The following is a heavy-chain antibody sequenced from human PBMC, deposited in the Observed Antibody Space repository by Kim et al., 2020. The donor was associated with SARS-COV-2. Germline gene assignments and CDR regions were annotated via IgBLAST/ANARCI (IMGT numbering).Heavy chain of an antibody. CDR2: ISSSSSYT. V-gene: IGHV3-11*06. CDR3: ARDGIAAEYYYGMDV. Sequence: GGSLRLSCAASGFTFSDYYMSWIRQAPGKGLEWVSYISSSSSYTNYADSVKGRFTISRDNAKNSLYLQMNSLRAEDTAVYYCARDGIAAEYYYGMDVWGQGTTVTVSS. J-gene: IGHJ6*02. CDR1: GFTFSDYY. D-gene: IGHD6-13*01.